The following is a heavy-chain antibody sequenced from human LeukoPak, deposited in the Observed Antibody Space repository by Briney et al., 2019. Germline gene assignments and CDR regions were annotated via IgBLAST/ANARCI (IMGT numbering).Heavy chain of an antibody. V-gene: IGHV1-2*02. J-gene: IGHJ4*02. CDR1: GYTFTGYY. CDR2: FNPNSGGT. CDR3: ARNFYFDSSGYYHY. Sequence: ASVKVSCKASGYTFTGYYMHWVRQAPGQGLEWMGWFNPNSGGTNYAQEFQGRVTMTRDTSISTAYMELSRLRSDDTAVYYCARNFYFDSSGYYHYWGQGTLVTVSS. D-gene: IGHD3-22*01.